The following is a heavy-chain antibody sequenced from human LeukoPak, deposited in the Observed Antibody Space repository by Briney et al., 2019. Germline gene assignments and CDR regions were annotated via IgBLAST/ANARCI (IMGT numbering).Heavy chain of an antibody. CDR1: GGSISSYY. Sequence: SSDTLSLTCTLSGGSISSYYWSWIRHPPGKGLEWSGYIYYSGSTNYNPSLKSRVTISVDTSKNQFSLKLSSVTAADTAVYYCARTIAAAGTYVDYWGQGTLVTVSS. CDR2: IYYSGST. CDR3: ARTIAAAGTYVDY. J-gene: IGHJ4*02. V-gene: IGHV4-59*07. D-gene: IGHD6-13*01.